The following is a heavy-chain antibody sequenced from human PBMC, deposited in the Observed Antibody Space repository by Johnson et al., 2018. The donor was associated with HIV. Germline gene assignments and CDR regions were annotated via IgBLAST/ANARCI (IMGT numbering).Heavy chain of an antibody. CDR2: IFSGGTT. V-gene: IGHV3-66*01. CDR1: GFTVSSNY. CDR3: ARACRDGYTCDAFDI. Sequence: GLVQPGGSLRLSCAASGFTVSSNYMSWVRQAPGKGLEWVSVIFSGGTTYYADSVNGRFTISRDNSKNTLYRQMNSLRAEDTALYYCARACRDGYTCDAFDIWGQGTMVTVSS. D-gene: IGHD5-24*01. J-gene: IGHJ3*02.